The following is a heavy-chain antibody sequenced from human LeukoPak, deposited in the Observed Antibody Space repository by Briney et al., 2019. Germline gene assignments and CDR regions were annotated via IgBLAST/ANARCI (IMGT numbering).Heavy chain of an antibody. D-gene: IGHD6-19*01. CDR1: GLTFSTYG. J-gene: IGHJ5*02. Sequence: PGGSLRLSCAASGLTFSTYGMHWVRQAPGKGLEWVAYIRYDGSNKYYADSVKGRFTISRDNSKNTLYLQMNSLRAEDTAVYYCAKDSWERWLVPHNWFDPWGQGTLVTVSS. V-gene: IGHV3-30*02. CDR2: IRYDGSNK. CDR3: AKDSWERWLVPHNWFDP.